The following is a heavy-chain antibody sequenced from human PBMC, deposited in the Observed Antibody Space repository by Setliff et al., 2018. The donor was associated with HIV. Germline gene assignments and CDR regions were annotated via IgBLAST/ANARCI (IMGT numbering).Heavy chain of an antibody. D-gene: IGHD3-10*01. CDR2: IYYSGST. Sequence: PSETLSLTCTVSGGSISSYYWSWIRQPPGKGLEWIGYIYYSGSTNYNPSLKSRVTISVDTSKNQFSLKLSSVTAADTAVYYCASGKGVRGVIITGGLDVWGKGTTVTVSS. J-gene: IGHJ6*04. CDR3: ASGKGVRGVIITGGLDV. V-gene: IGHV4-59*12. CDR1: GGSISSYY.